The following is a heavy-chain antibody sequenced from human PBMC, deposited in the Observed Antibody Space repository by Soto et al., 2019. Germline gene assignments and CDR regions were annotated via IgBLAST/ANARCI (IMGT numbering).Heavy chain of an antibody. D-gene: IGHD4-17*01. Sequence: QVQLQESGPGLVKPSETLSLTCTVAGGSLTDHYWNWFRQSPGKGLHWIGYVYYSGCTNYNPSLKSRVTMSVDTSKIQFSLFLRYVTAADSAMSYLSRGNEGKSSTFDYWGQGTMV. V-gene: IGHV4-59*11. CDR1: GGSLTDHY. CDR3: SRGNEGKSSTFDY. CDR2: VYYSGCT. J-gene: IGHJ3*01.